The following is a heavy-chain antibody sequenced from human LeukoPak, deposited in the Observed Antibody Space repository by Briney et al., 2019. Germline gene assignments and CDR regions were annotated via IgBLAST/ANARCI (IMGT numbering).Heavy chain of an antibody. CDR2: IYHSGST. J-gene: IGHJ5*02. Sequence: SETLSLTCAVSGGSISSSNWWSWVRQPPGKGLEWIGEIYHSGSTNYNPSLKSRVTISVDKSKNQFSLRLSSVTAADTAVYYCARSVIVVVPAAINWFDPWGQGTLVTVSS. V-gene: IGHV4-4*02. D-gene: IGHD2-2*01. CDR1: GGSISSSNW. CDR3: ARSVIVVVPAAINWFDP.